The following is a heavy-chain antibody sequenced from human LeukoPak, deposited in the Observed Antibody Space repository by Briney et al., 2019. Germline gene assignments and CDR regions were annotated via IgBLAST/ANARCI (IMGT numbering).Heavy chain of an antibody. CDR3: ARDGPVPATADAFDF. D-gene: IGHD2-2*01. J-gene: IGHJ3*01. CDR1: GYSFSNYR. CDR2: IYPGDSDI. Sequence: GESLGISCKGSGYSFSNYRIGWVRQMPGKGLEWMGIIYPGDSDIRNSPSFQGQVTISADKSINTAYLQWSSLKASDTAMYYCARDGPVPATADAFDFWGQGTMVTVSA. V-gene: IGHV5-51*01.